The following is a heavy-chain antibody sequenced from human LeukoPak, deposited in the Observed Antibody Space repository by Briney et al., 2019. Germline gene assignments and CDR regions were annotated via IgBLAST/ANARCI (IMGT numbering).Heavy chain of an antibody. D-gene: IGHD5-18*01. V-gene: IGHV3-66*01. CDR1: GFTVSRNY. J-gene: IGHJ4*02. Sequence: PGGSLRLSCAAPGFTVSRNYMSWVRQAPGKGLEWVSVIYSGGSTYYADSVKGRFTISRDNSKNTLYLQMNSLRAEDTAVYYCARAPGYSSGYLHGYFDYWGQGTLVTVSS. CDR2: IYSGGST. CDR3: ARAPGYSSGYLHGYFDY.